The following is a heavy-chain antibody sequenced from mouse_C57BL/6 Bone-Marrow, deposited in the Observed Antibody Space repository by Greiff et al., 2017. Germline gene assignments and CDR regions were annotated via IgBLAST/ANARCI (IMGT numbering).Heavy chain of an antibody. J-gene: IGHJ2*01. D-gene: IGHD1-1*01. V-gene: IGHV1-72*01. Sequence: QVQLQQPGAGLVKPGASVKLSCTASGYTFTSYWMHWVKQRPGRGLEWIGRIDPNSGGTTYNEKLKSKATLTVDKLSSPAYLQLSSLTSEEYSVYYCAREGIYYYGEGYYFDYWGQGTTLTVSS. CDR3: AREGIYYYGEGYYFDY. CDR2: IDPNSGGT. CDR1: GYTFTSYW.